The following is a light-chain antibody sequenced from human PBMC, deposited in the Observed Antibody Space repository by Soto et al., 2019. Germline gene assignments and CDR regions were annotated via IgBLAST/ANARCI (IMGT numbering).Light chain of an antibody. CDR2: EVS. CDR3: SSYAGSNIV. V-gene: IGLV2-8*01. Sequence: QSVLTQPPSASGSPGQSVTISCTGTSSDVGGYNYVSWYQQYPGKAPKLLIYEVSKRPSGVPDRFSGSKSGNTASLTVSGLQAEDEAYYYCSSYAGSNIVFGTGTKLTVL. J-gene: IGLJ1*01. CDR1: SSDVGGYNY.